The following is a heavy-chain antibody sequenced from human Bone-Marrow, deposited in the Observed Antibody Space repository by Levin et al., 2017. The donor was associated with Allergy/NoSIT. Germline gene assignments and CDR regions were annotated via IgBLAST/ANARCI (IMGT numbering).Heavy chain of an antibody. D-gene: IGHD5-12*01. Sequence: SETLSLTCTVSGGSMNNYFWSWIRQPPGKGLEWIGNIYYSGSTYYNPSLKSRLTISVDTSKNQFSLKLNSVTAADTAVYYCARVDSGYDFPRIFWGQGTLVTVSS. CDR1: GGSMNNYF. V-gene: IGHV4-59*12. CDR2: IYYSGST. CDR3: ARVDSGYDFPRIF. J-gene: IGHJ4*02.